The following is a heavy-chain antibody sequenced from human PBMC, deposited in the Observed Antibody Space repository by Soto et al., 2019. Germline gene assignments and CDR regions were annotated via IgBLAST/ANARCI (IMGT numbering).Heavy chain of an antibody. D-gene: IGHD2-2*01. CDR1: GDTFKKFA. CDR3: ARGVVPAAGEAPPYFHYGVDV. Sequence: QVQLVQSGPEVKKPGSSVKVSCKTSGDTFKKFAIRWVRQAPGHGPEWMGGIIPMFGTTNYTQKCQGRVTFTADKSAGTASMAVTSLMSEDTATYFCARGVVPAAGEAPPYFHYGVDVWGPGTTVTVSS. J-gene: IGHJ6*02. V-gene: IGHV1-69*06. CDR2: IIPMFGTT.